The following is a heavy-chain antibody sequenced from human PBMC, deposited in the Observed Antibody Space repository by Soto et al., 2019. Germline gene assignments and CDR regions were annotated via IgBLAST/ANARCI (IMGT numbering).Heavy chain of an antibody. CDR3: AREPSRSVVITKLTWSDP. Sequence: SVKVSCKASGGTFSSYAISWVRQAPGQGLEWMGGIIPIFGTANYAQKFQGRVTITADESTSTAYMELSSLRSEDTAVYYCAREPSRSVVITKLTWSDPWGQGTLVTAPQ. J-gene: IGHJ5*02. CDR1: GGTFSSYA. CDR2: IIPIFGTA. V-gene: IGHV1-69*13. D-gene: IGHD3-22*01.